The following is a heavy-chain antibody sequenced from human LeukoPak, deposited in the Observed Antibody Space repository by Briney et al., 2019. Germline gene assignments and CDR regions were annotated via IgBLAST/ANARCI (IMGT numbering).Heavy chain of an antibody. CDR1: GYTFTSYG. Sequence: ASVKVSCKASGYTFTSYGISWVRQAPGQGLEWMGWINPNSGGTNYAQKFQGRVTMTRDTSISTAYMELSRLRSDDTAVYYCARGDIVVVPAANNNWFDPWGQGTLVTVSS. J-gene: IGHJ5*02. V-gene: IGHV1-2*02. CDR2: INPNSGGT. D-gene: IGHD2-2*01. CDR3: ARGDIVVVPAANNNWFDP.